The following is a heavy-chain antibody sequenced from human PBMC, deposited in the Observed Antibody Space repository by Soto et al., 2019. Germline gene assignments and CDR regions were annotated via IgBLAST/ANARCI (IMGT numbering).Heavy chain of an antibody. J-gene: IGHJ5*02. CDR1: GGSFSGYY. Sequence: QVQLQQWSAGLLKPSETLSLTCAVYGGSFSGYYWSWIRQPPGKGLEWIGEINHSGSTNYNPSLKSIVTITVDTSKNQFSLKLSSVTAEDTAVYYCARGIRFDPWGQGTLVTVSS. CDR3: ARGIRFDP. V-gene: IGHV4-34*01. CDR2: INHSGST.